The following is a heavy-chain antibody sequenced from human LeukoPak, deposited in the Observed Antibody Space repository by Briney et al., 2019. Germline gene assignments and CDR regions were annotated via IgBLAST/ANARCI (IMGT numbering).Heavy chain of an antibody. V-gene: IGHV3-23*01. CDR2: ISGSGGST. J-gene: IGHJ6*02. D-gene: IGHD6-19*01. CDR1: GFTFSSYA. CDR3: AKEEGYSSGWQRTLYYYYYGMDV. Sequence: TGGSLRLSCAASGFTFSSYAMSWVRQAPGKGLEWVSAISGSGGSTYYADSVKGRFTISRDNSKNTLYLQMNSLRAEDTAVYYCAKEEGYSSGWQRTLYYYYYGMDVWGQGTTVTVSS.